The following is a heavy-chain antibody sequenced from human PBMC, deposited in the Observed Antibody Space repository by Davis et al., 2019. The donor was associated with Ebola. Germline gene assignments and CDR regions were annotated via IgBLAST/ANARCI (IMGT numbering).Heavy chain of an antibody. CDR2: IYPGDSDT. Sequence: KVSCKGSEYSFTNYWIGWVRQMPGKGLEWMGIIYPGDSDTRYSPSFQGQVTISVDKSISTAYLQWSSLKASDTAIYYCARQGYCNSTSCNNWFDPWGQGTLVTVSS. CDR1: EYSFTNYW. D-gene: IGHD2-2*01. V-gene: IGHV5-51*01. J-gene: IGHJ5*02. CDR3: ARQGYCNSTSCNNWFDP.